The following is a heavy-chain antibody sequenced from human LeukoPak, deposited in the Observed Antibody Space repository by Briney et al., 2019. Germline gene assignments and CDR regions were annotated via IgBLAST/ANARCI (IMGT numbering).Heavy chain of an antibody. CDR2: ISISNTYI. CDR1: GFTFSTYS. Sequence: GGSLRLSCAASGFTFSTYSMTWVRQAPGKGLEWVSSISISNTYINYADSVKGRFTVSRDNAKNSLYLQMNSLRAEDTAVYYCASMMGGYEGYFDYWGQGTLVTVSS. J-gene: IGHJ4*02. V-gene: IGHV3-21*01. CDR3: ASMMGGYEGYFDY. D-gene: IGHD3-16*01.